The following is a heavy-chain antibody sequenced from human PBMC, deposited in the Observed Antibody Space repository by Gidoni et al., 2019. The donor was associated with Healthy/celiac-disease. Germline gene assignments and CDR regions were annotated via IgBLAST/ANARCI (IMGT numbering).Heavy chain of an antibody. D-gene: IGHD5-18*01. Sequence: EVQLVESGGGLFQPGGFLRPSCASPGFPFGSSWMSWVRQAPGKGLEWVANIKQDGSEKYYVDSVKGRFTISRDNAKNSLYLQMNSLRAEDTAVYYCARGKAWIQLWSPFDYWGQGTLVTVSS. CDR1: GFPFGSSW. CDR2: IKQDGSEK. J-gene: IGHJ4*02. V-gene: IGHV3-7*03. CDR3: ARGKAWIQLWSPFDY.